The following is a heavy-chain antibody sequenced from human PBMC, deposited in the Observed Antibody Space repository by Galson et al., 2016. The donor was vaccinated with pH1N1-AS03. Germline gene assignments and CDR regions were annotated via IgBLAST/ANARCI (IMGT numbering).Heavy chain of an antibody. V-gene: IGHV7-4-1*01. J-gene: IGHJ4*02. CDR3: ARGYLSVSGCWDY. Sequence: SVKVSCKASGYTFTSYTMIRVRQAPGQGLECMGWINTNTGNPTYAQGFTGRFAFSLDTSVSTAYLQIGSLRAEDTAVYYCARGYLSVSGCWDYWGQGTLVTVSS. CDR1: GYTFTSYT. D-gene: IGHD6-19*01. CDR2: INTNTGNP.